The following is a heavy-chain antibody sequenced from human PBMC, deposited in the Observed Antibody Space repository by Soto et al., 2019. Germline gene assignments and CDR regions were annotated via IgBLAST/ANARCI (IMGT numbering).Heavy chain of an antibody. J-gene: IGHJ6*02. CDR2: IIPIFGTA. Sequence: QVQLVQSGAEVKKPGSSVKVSCKASGGTFSSYAISWVRQAPGQGLEWMGGIIPIFGTANYAQKFQGRVTITEDEATRTDYMELSSLRSEDTAVYYCARMLTIAGYYYYGMDVWGQGTTVTVSS. D-gene: IGHD2-8*01. V-gene: IGHV1-69*01. CDR1: GGTFSSYA. CDR3: ARMLTIAGYYYYGMDV.